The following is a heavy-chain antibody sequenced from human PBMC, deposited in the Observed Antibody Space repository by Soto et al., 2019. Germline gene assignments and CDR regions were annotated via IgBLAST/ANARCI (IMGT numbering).Heavy chain of an antibody. D-gene: IGHD2-2*01. J-gene: IGHJ4*02. Sequence: QVQLQESGPGLVKPSQTLSLTCTVSGGSISSGGYYWSWIRQHPGKGLEWIGYIYYSGSTYYNPSLRSRVTLSLDTSKNQFSLKLSSVTAADTAVYYCARGSGIVVIPAAYCDYWGQGTLVTFSS. CDR3: ARGSGIVVIPAAYCDY. V-gene: IGHV4-31*03. CDR1: GGSISSGGYY. CDR2: IYYSGST.